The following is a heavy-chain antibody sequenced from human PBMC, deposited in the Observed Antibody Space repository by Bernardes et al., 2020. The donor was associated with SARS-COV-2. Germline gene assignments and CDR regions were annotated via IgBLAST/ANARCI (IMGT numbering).Heavy chain of an antibody. Sequence: ASLKVSCKASGYPFTGYYIHWVRQAPGQGLEWMGWINPNSGGTTYAQKFQGRVTMTRDTSINTAYMELSRLRSDDTAMFYCALPPTNYDRYAMDVWGQGTTVTVSS. V-gene: IGHV1-2*02. D-gene: IGHD3-22*01. CDR1: GYPFTGYY. J-gene: IGHJ6*02. CDR3: ALPPTNYDRYAMDV. CDR2: INPNSGGT.